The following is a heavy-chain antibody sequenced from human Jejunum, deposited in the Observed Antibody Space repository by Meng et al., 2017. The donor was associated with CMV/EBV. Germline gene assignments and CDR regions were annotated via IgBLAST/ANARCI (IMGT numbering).Heavy chain of an antibody. D-gene: IGHD1-26*01. J-gene: IGHJ5*02. V-gene: IGHV4-4*07. CDR2: IYTSGST. Sequence: HVMLQESCPGLVKSSETLSLTCFVSAGSISVYYWSWIRQPAGKGLEWIGRIYTSGSTHYNPSLKSRLTMSVDLSNNQISLKLRSVTAADTAVYYCARESGSYYWFDPWGQGTLVTVSS. CDR1: AGSISVYY. CDR3: ARESGSYYWFDP.